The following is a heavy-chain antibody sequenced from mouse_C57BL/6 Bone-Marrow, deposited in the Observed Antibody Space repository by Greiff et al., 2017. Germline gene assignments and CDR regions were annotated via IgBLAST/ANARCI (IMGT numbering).Heavy chain of an antibody. CDR2: IDPSDSYT. Sequence: VQLQQPGAELVMPGASVKLSCKASGYTFTSYWMHWVKQRPGQGLEWIGEIDPSDSYTNYNQKFKGKSTLTVDKSSSTAYMQLSSLTSEDSAVYYCAREGNWEGNFDYWGQGTTLTVSS. CDR3: AREGNWEGNFDY. J-gene: IGHJ2*01. CDR1: GYTFTSYW. V-gene: IGHV1-69*01. D-gene: IGHD4-1*01.